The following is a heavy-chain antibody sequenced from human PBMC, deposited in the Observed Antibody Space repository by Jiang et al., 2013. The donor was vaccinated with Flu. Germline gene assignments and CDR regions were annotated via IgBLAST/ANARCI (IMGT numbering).Heavy chain of an antibody. CDR2: IYHSGTT. J-gene: IGHJ3*02. D-gene: IGHD3/OR15-3a*01. CDR3: ASISGISGPRFDAFDI. Sequence: SLTCGVSGYSISNGNYWGWIRQPPGKGLEWIGSIYHSGTTYFNPSLKSRVSFSVDTSKNQFSLKLRSVTAADTAVYYCASISGISGPRFDAFDIWGQGTMVTVSS. CDR1: GYSISNGNY. V-gene: IGHV4-38-2*01.